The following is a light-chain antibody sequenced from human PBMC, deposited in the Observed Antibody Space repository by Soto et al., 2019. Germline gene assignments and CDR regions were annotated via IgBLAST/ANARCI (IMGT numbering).Light chain of an antibody. CDR1: SSDVGSYTF. CDR2: DVS. Sequence: QSALTQPASVSGSPGQSITISCTGSSSDVGSYTFVSWYQQHPGKVPKLMIYDVSKRPSGVSVRFSGSRSGNTASLTISGLQAEDEADYFCWSYAGSFTHVFGTGTKVTVL. J-gene: IGLJ1*01. CDR3: WSYAGSFTHV. V-gene: IGLV2-23*02.